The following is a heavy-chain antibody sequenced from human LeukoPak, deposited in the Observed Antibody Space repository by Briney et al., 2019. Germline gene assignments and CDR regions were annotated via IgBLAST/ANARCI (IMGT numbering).Heavy chain of an antibody. CDR3: SGQLRGDCRGGSCYSRPY. CDR1: GLTFSDSV. CDR2: IRSKADNYAT. V-gene: IGHV3-73*01. D-gene: IGHD2-15*01. Sequence: TGGSLRLSCAVSGLTFSDSVMHWVRQASGKGLEWVGRIRSKADNYATAYSVSVKGRFTISRDDSKSTAYLLMNSLKTEDTAVYYSSGQLRGDCRGGSCYSRPYWGQGTLVTVSS. J-gene: IGHJ4*02.